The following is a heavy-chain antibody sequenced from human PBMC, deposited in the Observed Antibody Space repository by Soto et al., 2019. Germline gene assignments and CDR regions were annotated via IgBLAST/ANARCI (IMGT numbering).Heavy chain of an antibody. D-gene: IGHD6-19*01. V-gene: IGHV3-23*01. J-gene: IGHJ4*02. CDR1: GFTFSSYA. CDR3: AKDRSPVAGPPYFDY. CDR2: ISGSGGST. Sequence: GGPPRLSCAASGFTFSSYAMSWVRQAPGKGLEWVSAISGSGGSTYYADSVKGRFTISRDNSKNTLYLQMNSLRAEDTAVYYCAKDRSPVAGPPYFDYWGQGTLVTVSS.